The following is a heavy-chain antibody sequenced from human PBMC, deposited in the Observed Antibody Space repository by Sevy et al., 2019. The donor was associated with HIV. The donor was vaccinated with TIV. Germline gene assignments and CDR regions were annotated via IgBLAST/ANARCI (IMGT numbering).Heavy chain of an antibody. CDR3: ARDLVASTLTMDV. CDR2: ISPSGSPI. CDR1: GFTFTNYV. J-gene: IGHJ6*02. V-gene: IGHV3-48*03. Sequence: GGSLRLSCAASGFTFTNYVMNWVRQAPGKGLEWVSYISPSGSPIYYAYSVKGRFTISRDNARNSLYLQMNSLRADDTGLYYCARDLVASTLTMDVWGQGTTVTVSS.